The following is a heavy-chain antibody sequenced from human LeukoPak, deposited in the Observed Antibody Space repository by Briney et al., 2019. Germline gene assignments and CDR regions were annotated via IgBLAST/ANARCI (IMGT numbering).Heavy chain of an antibody. D-gene: IGHD6-19*01. Sequence: GGSLRLSCAASGFTFSSYSMNWVRQAPGKGLEWVSSISSSSSYIYYADSVKGRFTISRDNAKNSLYLQMNSLRAEDTAVYYCARDESGCSSYRFDPWGQGTLVTVSS. CDR2: ISSSSSYI. V-gene: IGHV3-21*01. CDR1: GFTFSSYS. J-gene: IGHJ5*02. CDR3: ARDESGCSSYRFDP.